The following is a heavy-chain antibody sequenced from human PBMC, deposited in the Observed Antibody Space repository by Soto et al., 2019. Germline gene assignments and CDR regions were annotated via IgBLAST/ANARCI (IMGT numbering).Heavy chain of an antibody. Sequence: EVQLLESGGGLVQPGGSLRLSCVASGFTFSIYAMSWVRQAPGKGLEWVSSFGGSGGSTYYADSVKGRFTISRDNSKNTVYLQMNSLRAEDTAVYYCAKDLVQHLGRGYGMDVWGQGTTVTVSS. CDR2: FGGSGGST. V-gene: IGHV3-23*01. CDR3: AKDLVQHLGRGYGMDV. CDR1: GFTFSIYA. J-gene: IGHJ6*02. D-gene: IGHD6-13*01.